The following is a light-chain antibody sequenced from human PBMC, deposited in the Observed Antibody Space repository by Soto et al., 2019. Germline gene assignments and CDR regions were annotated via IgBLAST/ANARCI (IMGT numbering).Light chain of an antibody. CDR3: SSYTSSSTRV. J-gene: IGLJ1*01. CDR1: SSDVGAYDF. V-gene: IGLV2-14*03. CDR2: EVS. Sequence: QSVLTQPASVSGSPGQSITISCTGTSSDVGAYDFVSWYQQHPDKAPKLMIDEVSNRPSGVSNRFSGSKSVNTATLTISGLQAEDEADYYCSSYTSSSTRVFGTGTKLTVL.